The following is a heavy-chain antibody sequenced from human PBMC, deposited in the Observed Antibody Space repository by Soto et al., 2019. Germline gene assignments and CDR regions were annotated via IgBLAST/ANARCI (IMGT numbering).Heavy chain of an antibody. CDR1: GFTFSSYV. CDR2: ASARNSNT. CDR3: AKDETAPGPCGYGSSWYGCFEP. V-gene: IGHV3-23*01. D-gene: IGHD6-13*01. J-gene: IGHJ5*02. Sequence: EVQLLESGGGLVQPGGSLRLSCAASGFTFSSYVMSWVRQAAGKGLEWVSAASARNSNTYYADSVKGRFTISRYNPKSTVYRQLDSLRVEDTAVYHCAKDETAPGPCGYGSSWYGCFEPWGQGTVVVVSS.